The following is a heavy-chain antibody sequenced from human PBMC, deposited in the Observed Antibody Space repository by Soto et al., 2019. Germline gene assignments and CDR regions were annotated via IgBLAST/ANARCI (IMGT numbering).Heavy chain of an antibody. D-gene: IGHD2-15*01. J-gene: IGHJ4*02. Sequence: ASVKVSCKASGYTFTSYGISWVRQAPGQGLEWMGWISAYNGNTNYAQKLQGRVTMTTDTSTSTAYMELRSLRSDDTAVYYCARIDDCSGGSCLIYFDYWGQGTLVTVSS. CDR1: GYTFTSYG. V-gene: IGHV1-18*01. CDR2: ISAYNGNT. CDR3: ARIDDCSGGSCLIYFDY.